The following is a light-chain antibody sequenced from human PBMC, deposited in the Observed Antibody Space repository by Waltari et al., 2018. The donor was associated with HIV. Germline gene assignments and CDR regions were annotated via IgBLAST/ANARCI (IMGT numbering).Light chain of an antibody. Sequence: SSELTQDPSVSVDLGQTVTITCQGDSLRRYYASCYQQKPGRAPLLFISGKNNRPSGIPDRFSGSSSGNTASLTITGAQADDEADYYCNSRDSSGYSYVFGTGTKVTIL. CDR3: NSRDSSGYSYV. CDR1: SLRRYY. J-gene: IGLJ1*01. V-gene: IGLV3-19*01. CDR2: GKN.